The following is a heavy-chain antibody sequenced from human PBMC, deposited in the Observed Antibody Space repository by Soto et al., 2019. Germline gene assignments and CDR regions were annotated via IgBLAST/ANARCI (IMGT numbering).Heavy chain of an antibody. J-gene: IGHJ2*01. CDR3: AKSRGSGSYTNWNFDV. V-gene: IGHV3-23*01. Sequence: EVQVLEAGGGLVQPGGSLRLSCAASGCTFSNYAMSWVRQAPGKGLEWVSTIHGGGDSTHYTDSVKGRFTISRDNSRNTLFLQMNSLRAEDTAVYYCAKSRGSGSYTNWNFDVWGRGTLVTVSS. D-gene: IGHD1-26*01. CDR1: GCTFSNYA. CDR2: IHGGGDST.